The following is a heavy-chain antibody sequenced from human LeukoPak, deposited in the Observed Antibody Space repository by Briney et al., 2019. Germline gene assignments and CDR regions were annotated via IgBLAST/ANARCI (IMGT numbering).Heavy chain of an antibody. CDR2: INPNSGDT. J-gene: IGHJ4*02. V-gene: IGHV1-2*02. CDR3: ARGKGIAAAGTWARYLAY. Sequence: ASVKVSCKSSGYTFTGYYMHWVRQAPGQGLEWMGWINPNSGDTNYAQKFQGRVTMTRDTSISTAYMELSRLRSDDPAVYYCARGKGIAAAGTWARYLAYWGQGTLVTVSS. D-gene: IGHD6-13*01. CDR1: GYTFTGYY.